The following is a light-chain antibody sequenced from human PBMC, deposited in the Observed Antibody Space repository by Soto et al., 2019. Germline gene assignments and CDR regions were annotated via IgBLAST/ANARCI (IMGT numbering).Light chain of an antibody. Sequence: QSLLTQPPSASGTPAQRVTISCSGSSSNIGSNTVNWYQQLPGTAPKLLIYSNNQRPSGVPDRFSGSKSVTSASLAIIGLQSEDEDDYYCASWDDSLXGYVLGTGTKVXV. J-gene: IGLJ1*01. V-gene: IGLV1-44*01. CDR2: SNN. CDR1: SSNIGSNT. CDR3: ASWDDSLXGYV.